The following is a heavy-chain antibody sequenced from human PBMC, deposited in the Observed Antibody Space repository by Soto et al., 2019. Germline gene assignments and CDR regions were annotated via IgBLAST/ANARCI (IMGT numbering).Heavy chain of an antibody. Sequence: PGGSLRLSCAASGFIFENFGMSWVRQAPGKGLEWISSISGSGFKKYYADSVKGRFTISRDNSKNTLYLQMNSLRAEDTAVYYCAKDRSSGGSSWYYYYYGMDVWGQGTTVTVSS. CDR1: GFIFENFG. V-gene: IGHV3-23*01. CDR3: AKDRSSGGSSWYYYYYGMDV. CDR2: ISGSGFKK. J-gene: IGHJ6*02. D-gene: IGHD6-13*01.